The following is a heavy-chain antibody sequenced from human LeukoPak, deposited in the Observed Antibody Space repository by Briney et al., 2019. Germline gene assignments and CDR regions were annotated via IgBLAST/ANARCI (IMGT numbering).Heavy chain of an antibody. D-gene: IGHD2-15*01. CDR2: ISSSSSYI. CDR1: GFTFSSYS. V-gene: IGHV3-21*01. Sequence: GGSLRLSCAASGFTFSSYSMNWVRQASGKGLEWVSSISSSSSYIYYADSVKGRFTISRDNAKNSLYLQMNSLRAEDTAVYYCARDIPTHCSGGSCHGTPWFDPWGQGTLVTVSS. J-gene: IGHJ5*02. CDR3: ARDIPTHCSGGSCHGTPWFDP.